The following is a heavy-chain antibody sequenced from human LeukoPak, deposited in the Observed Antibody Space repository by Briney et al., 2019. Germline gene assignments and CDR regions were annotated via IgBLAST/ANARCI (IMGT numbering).Heavy chain of an antibody. J-gene: IGHJ6*03. D-gene: IGHD6-6*01. CDR1: GGSISSSSYY. CDR2: IYHSGST. Sequence: SETLSLTCAVSGGSISSSSYYWGWFRQPPGKGLEWIGSIYHSGSTYYNPSLKSRVTISVDTSENQFSLKLSSVTAADTAVYYCARRLLAARNYYYYMDVWGKGTTVTVSS. CDR3: ARRLLAARNYYYYMDV. V-gene: IGHV4-39*01.